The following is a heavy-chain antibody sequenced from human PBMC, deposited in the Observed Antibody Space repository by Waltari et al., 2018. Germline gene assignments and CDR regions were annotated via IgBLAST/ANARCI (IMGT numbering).Heavy chain of an antibody. V-gene: IGHV3-49*04. CDR3: TREGPATEHLFDY. J-gene: IGHJ4*02. Sequence: EVQLVESGGGLVQPGRSLRLSCTASGFTFGDYAMSWVRQAPGKGLEWVGFIRSKAYGGTTEYAASVKGRFTISRDDSKSIAYLQMNSLKTEDTAVYYCTREGPATEHLFDYWGQGTLVTDSS. CDR2: IRSKAYGGTT. D-gene: IGHD1-26*01. CDR1: GFTFGDYA.